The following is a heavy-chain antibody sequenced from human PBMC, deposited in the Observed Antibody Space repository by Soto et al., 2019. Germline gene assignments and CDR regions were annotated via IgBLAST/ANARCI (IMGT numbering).Heavy chain of an antibody. J-gene: IGHJ4*02. CDR2: IKQDGSEK. D-gene: IGHD6-19*01. Sequence: GGSLRLSCAASGFTFSSYWMSWVRQAPGKGLEWVANIKQDGSEKYYVDSVKGRFTISRDNAKNSLYLQMNSLRAEDTVVYYCARGIAVAGTRFDYWGQGTLVTVSS. CDR3: ARGIAVAGTRFDY. V-gene: IGHV3-7*01. CDR1: GFTFSSYW.